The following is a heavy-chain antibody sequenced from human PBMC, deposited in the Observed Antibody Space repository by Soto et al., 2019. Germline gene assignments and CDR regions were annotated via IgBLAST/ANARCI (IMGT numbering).Heavy chain of an antibody. CDR3: AKDPNGRFGEPQRAVYEVFFDY. CDR1: GFTFSTCG. Sequence: GGSLRLSCAASGFTFSTCGMSWVRQAPGKGLEWVSTISGSGRTTYSADSVKGRFTISRDNSRNTLYLQMNSLRADDTAVYYCAKDPNGRFGEPQRAVYEVFFDYWGQGALVTVSS. CDR2: ISGSGRTT. V-gene: IGHV3-23*01. J-gene: IGHJ4*02. D-gene: IGHD2-8*01.